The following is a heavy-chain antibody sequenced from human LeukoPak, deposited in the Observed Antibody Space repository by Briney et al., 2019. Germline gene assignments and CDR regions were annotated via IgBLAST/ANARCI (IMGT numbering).Heavy chain of an antibody. CDR1: GYTFTAYY. D-gene: IGHD2-2*01. CDR3: ATNPAATRGFDN. V-gene: IGHV1-2*02. Sequence: ASVKVSCKASGYTFTAYYMHWLRQAPGQGLEWMGWINPNSGGTKYAQKFQGRVTMTRDTSISTAYMEVSRLRSDDTAVYYCATNPAATRGFDNWGQGTLVTVSS. J-gene: IGHJ4*02. CDR2: INPNSGGT.